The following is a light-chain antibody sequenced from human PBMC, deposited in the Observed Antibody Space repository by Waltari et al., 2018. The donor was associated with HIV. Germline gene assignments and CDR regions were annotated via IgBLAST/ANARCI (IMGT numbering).Light chain of an antibody. J-gene: IGLJ3*02. CDR2: SNN. Sequence: QSVLTQPRSASGTPGQRVTISCFGSRSSIGNYTINWYQQLPGTAPKVLIYSNNQRPSGVPDRFSGSKSGTSASLAISGLQSEDEAEYYCSTWDASLNGWVFGGGTKLTVL. CDR3: STWDASLNGWV. V-gene: IGLV1-44*01. CDR1: RSSIGNYT.